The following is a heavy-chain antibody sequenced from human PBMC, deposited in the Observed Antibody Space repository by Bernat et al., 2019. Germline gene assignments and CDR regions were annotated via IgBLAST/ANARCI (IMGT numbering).Heavy chain of an antibody. V-gene: IGHV4-30-4*01. CDR1: GGSISSGDYY. D-gene: IGHD4-11*01. CDR2: IYYTGSA. CDR3: VRVVTVGAPYYYYSGLDV. J-gene: IGHJ6*02. Sequence: QVQLRESGPGLVNPSQTLSLTCAVSGGSISSGDYYWGWIRQPPGKGLEWIAYIYYTGSASYTPSLKSRTTMSVDTSKNQFSLRLISVTAADTAMYYCVRVVTVGAPYYYYSGLDVWGQGTTVTVSS.